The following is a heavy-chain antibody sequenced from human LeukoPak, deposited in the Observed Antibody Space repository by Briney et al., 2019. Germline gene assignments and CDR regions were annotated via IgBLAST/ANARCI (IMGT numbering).Heavy chain of an antibody. Sequence: SETLSLTCTVSGGSTSYFYWSWIRQPPGKGLEWIGYIYYSGSTSYNPSLKSRVSISVDTSKNQFSLKLSSVTAADTAVYYCARVYCSSTSCSLRGYHFYYMDVWGKGTTVTVSS. CDR2: IYYSGST. D-gene: IGHD2-2*01. J-gene: IGHJ6*03. CDR1: GGSTSYFY. CDR3: ARVYCSSTSCSLRGYHFYYMDV. V-gene: IGHV4-59*01.